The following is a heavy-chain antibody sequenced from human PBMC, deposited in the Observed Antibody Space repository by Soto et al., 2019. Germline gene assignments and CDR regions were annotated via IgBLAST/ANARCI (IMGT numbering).Heavy chain of an antibody. CDR1: GFTFSSYA. CDR2: ISGSGGST. V-gene: IGHV3-23*01. CDR3: AKAQGGSSGWLHYYYGMDV. D-gene: IGHD6-19*01. Sequence: GGSLRLSCAASGFTFSSYAMSWVRQAPGKGLEWVSAISGSGGSTYYADSVKGRFTISRDNSKNTLYLQMNSLRAEDTAVYYCAKAQGGSSGWLHYYYGMDVWGQGTTVTVSS. J-gene: IGHJ6*02.